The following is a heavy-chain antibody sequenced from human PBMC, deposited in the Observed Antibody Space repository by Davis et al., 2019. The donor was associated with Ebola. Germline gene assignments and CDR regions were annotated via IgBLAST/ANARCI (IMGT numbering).Heavy chain of an antibody. J-gene: IGHJ4*02. CDR1: GGSFSGYY. Sequence: MPSETLSLTCAVYGGSFSGYYWGWIRQPPGKGLEWIGSIYYSGSTYYNPSLKSRVTISVDTSKNQFSLKLSSVTAADTAVYYCARRAGDYDFWSGYPPHFDYWGQGTLVTVSS. D-gene: IGHD3-3*01. CDR2: IYYSGST. V-gene: IGHV4-39*01. CDR3: ARRAGDYDFWSGYPPHFDY.